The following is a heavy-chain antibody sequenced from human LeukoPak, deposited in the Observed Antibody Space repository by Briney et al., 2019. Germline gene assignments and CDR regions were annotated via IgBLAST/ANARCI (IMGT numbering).Heavy chain of an antibody. Sequence: ASVKVSCKASGYTFTGYYMHWVRQAPGQGPEWMGWINPNSGGTNYAQKFQGRVTMTRDTSISTAYMEPSRLRSDDTAVYYCARGGSYGSGWYHYWGQGTLVTVSS. CDR2: INPNSGGT. CDR1: GYTFTGYY. D-gene: IGHD6-19*01. CDR3: ARGGSYGSGWYHY. V-gene: IGHV1-2*02. J-gene: IGHJ4*02.